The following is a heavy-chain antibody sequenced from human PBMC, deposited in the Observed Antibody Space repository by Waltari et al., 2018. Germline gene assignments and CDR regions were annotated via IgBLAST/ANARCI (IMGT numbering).Heavy chain of an antibody. Sequence: QLQLQESGPGLVQPSETLSLTGTVSGDSPSSRTSSLGWFRPPPGKGLEWIGSIFESGSTYYNPSFYSRVTISVDTSKNQFSLQLSSVTAADTAVYYCARHGRVVDVVVVVAATTIDYWGQGTLVTVSS. CDR1: GDSPSSRTSS. J-gene: IGHJ4*02. CDR2: IFESGST. V-gene: IGHV4-39*01. D-gene: IGHD2-15*01. CDR3: ARHGRVVDVVVVVAATTIDY.